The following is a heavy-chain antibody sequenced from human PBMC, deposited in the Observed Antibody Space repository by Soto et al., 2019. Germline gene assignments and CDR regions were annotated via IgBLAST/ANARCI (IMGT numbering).Heavy chain of an antibody. CDR3: ATNTAIAY. V-gene: IGHV3-30-3*01. J-gene: IGHJ4*02. Sequence: QVQLVESGGGVVQPGRSLRLSCAASGFTFSSYAMHWVRQAPGEGLEWVAVISYDGSNKYYADPVKGRFTISRDNSKNTLYLQMNSLRAEDTAVYYCATNTAIAYWGQGTLVTVSS. CDR2: ISYDGSNK. CDR1: GFTFSSYA. D-gene: IGHD5-18*01.